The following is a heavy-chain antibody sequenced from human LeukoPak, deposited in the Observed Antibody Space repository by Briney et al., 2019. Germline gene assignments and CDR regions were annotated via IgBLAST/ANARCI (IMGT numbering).Heavy chain of an antibody. J-gene: IGHJ3*01. CDR1: GDSIISNIYW. CDR3: ARRRHNFDFYDV. V-gene: IGHV4-39*01. D-gene: IGHD3/OR15-3a*01. CDR2: TFYTGPT. Sequence: SETLSLTCTVSGDSIISNIYWWDWVRLPPGKGLQWIVATFYTGPTFYSPSLKRRVTISVDTSKNQFSLDLSSATAADTAVYYCARRRHNFDFYDVWGQGTRVTVSS.